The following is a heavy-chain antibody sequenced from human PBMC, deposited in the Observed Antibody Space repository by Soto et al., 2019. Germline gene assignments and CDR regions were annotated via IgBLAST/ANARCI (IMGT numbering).Heavy chain of an antibody. CDR1: GGSFSGYY. D-gene: IGHD6-19*01. V-gene: IGHV3-23*01. CDR3: AKEDTSSGSLDY. J-gene: IGHJ4*02. Sequence: ETLSLTCAVYGGSFSGYYWSWIRQPPGKGLEWVSGISDSGATTYYADSVRGRFTISRDNSKNTLYLQMKSLRAEDSASYYCAKEDTSSGSLDYWGQGALVTVSS. CDR2: ISDSGATT.